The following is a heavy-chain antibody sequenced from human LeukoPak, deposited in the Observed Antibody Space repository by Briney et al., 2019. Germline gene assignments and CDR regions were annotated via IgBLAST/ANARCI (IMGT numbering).Heavy chain of an antibody. CDR1: GGSISSGSYY. Sequence: PSQTLSLTCTASGGSISSGSYYWSWIRQPAGKGPEWIGRIYTSGSTNYNPSLKSRVTISVDTSKNQFSLKLSSVTAADTAVYYCAGRSGINWFDPWGQGTLVTVSS. V-gene: IGHV4-61*02. CDR3: AGRSGINWFDP. D-gene: IGHD3-3*01. J-gene: IGHJ5*02. CDR2: IYTSGST.